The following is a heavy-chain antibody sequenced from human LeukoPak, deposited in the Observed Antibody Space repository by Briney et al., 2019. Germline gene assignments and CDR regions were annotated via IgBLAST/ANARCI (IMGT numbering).Heavy chain of an antibody. CDR3: VKDSPPRYSGSPPAY. V-gene: IGHV3-7*03. CDR2: RNKDGGEK. D-gene: IGHD1-26*01. J-gene: IGHJ4*02. CDR1: GFTFSSYW. Sequence: GGSLRLSCAASGFTFSSYWMSWVRQAPGKGLEWVANRNKDGGEKYYVDPVKGRFTISRDNAKNSLYLQMNSLRADDTAVYYCVKDSPPRYSGSPPAYWGQGTLVTVSS.